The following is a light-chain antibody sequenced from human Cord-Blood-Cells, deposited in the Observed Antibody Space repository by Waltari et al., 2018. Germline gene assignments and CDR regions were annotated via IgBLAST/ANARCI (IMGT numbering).Light chain of an antibody. CDR1: QGISNS. V-gene: IGKV1-NL1*01. Sequence: DIQMTQSPSSLSASVGDRVTITCRASQGISNSLAWYQQKPGKAPKLLLYAASRLESGVPSRFSGSGSGADYTLTISSLQPEDFATYYCQQYYSTPITFGQGTRLEIK. CDR2: AAS. CDR3: QQYYSTPIT. J-gene: IGKJ5*01.